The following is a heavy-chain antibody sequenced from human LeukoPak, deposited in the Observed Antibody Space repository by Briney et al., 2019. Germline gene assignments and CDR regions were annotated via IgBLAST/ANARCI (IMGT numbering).Heavy chain of an antibody. Sequence: ESGPTLVKPTQTLTLTCTFSGFSLSTTGVGVGWIRQPPGKALEWLALINSNDEKRYSPSLKSRLTISRDTSKNQVVLIMANMDPADTATYYCAHRPSGTATVSFESWGQGNLVTVSS. CDR2: INSNDEK. J-gene: IGHJ4*02. D-gene: IGHD4-11*01. V-gene: IGHV2-5*01. CDR3: AHRPSGTATVSFES. CDR1: GFSLSTTGVG.